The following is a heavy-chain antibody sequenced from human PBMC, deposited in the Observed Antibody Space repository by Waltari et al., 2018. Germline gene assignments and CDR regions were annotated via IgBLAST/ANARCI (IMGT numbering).Heavy chain of an antibody. Sequence: AEVKKPGSSVKVSCKASGGTFSSYALSWVRQAPGQGLEWMGGIIPIFGTANYAQKFQGRVTITRNTSISTAYMELSSLRSEDTAVYYCARGPLRGARGYYFDYWGQGTLVTVSS. CDR1: GGTFSSYA. J-gene: IGHJ4*02. D-gene: IGHD3-10*01. CDR3: ARGPLRGARGYYFDY. V-gene: IGHV1-69*05. CDR2: IIPIFGTA.